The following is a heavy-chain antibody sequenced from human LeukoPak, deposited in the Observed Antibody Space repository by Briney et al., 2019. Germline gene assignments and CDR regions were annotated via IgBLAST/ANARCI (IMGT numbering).Heavy chain of an antibody. Sequence: SETLSLTCAVSAYSISSGYYWGWIRQPPGQGLEWIGSIYHSGITYYNPSLKSRVTILVDTSKNQFSLNLGSVTAADTAVYYCASFVGAATTSHIDYWGQGTLVTVSS. V-gene: IGHV4-38-2*01. CDR2: IYHSGIT. CDR3: ASFVGAATTSHIDY. D-gene: IGHD1-26*01. CDR1: AYSISSGYY. J-gene: IGHJ4*02.